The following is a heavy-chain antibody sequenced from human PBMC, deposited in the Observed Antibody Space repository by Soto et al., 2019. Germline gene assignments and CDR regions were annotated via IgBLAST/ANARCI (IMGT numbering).Heavy chain of an antibody. J-gene: IGHJ6*02. CDR1: GFTFSSYA. CDR2: ISGSGGST. V-gene: IGHV3-23*01. Sequence: GGSLRLSCAASGFTFSSYAMSWVRQAPGKGLEWVSAISGSGGSTYYADSVKGRFTISRDNSKNTLYLQMNSLRAEDTAVYYCAKDSQLLWFGEHSGYGMDVWGQGTTVTVSS. CDR3: AKDSQLLWFGEHSGYGMDV. D-gene: IGHD3-10*01.